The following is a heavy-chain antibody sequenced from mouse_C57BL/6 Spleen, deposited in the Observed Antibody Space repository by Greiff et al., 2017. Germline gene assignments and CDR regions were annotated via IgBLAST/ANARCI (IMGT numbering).Heavy chain of an antibody. V-gene: IGHV2-3*01. CDR2: IWGDGST. Sequence: VQVVESGPGLVAPSQRLTITCTASGFSLTSYGVSWVRQPPGKGLEWLGVIWGDGSTNYHSALISRLSISKDNSKSQVFLQRNSLQTDDTATYYGAKPEDYAGLWFAYWGHGPLVTVSA. J-gene: IGHJ3*01. D-gene: IGHD2-4*01. CDR3: AKPEDYAGLWFAY. CDR1: GFSLTSYG.